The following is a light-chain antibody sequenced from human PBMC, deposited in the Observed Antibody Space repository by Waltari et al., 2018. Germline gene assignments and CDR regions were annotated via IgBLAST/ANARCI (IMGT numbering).Light chain of an antibody. CDR2: GAS. CDR3: HQYNNWPRT. Sequence: EIVMTQSPATLSVSPGERATLSCRASQSVGSKLAWYHQKPGQAPRLLIDGASTRATGIPARFSGSGSGTEFTLTISSLQSEDFAVYYCHQYNNWPRTFGQGTKVEIK. J-gene: IGKJ1*01. V-gene: IGKV3-15*01. CDR1: QSVGSK.